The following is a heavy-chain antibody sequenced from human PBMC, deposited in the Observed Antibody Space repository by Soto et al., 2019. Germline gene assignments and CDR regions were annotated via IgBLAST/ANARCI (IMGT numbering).Heavy chain of an antibody. CDR2: IDPSDSYT. J-gene: IGHJ6*02. Sequence: PGESLQISCKVSGYSFTSYWISWLRQMPGKVLEWMGRIDPSDSYTNYSPSFQGHVTISADKSISTAYLQWSSLKASDTAMYYCARDSSEDSSGYYYSYSSYGIDVWGQGTTVTGSS. CDR3: ARDSSEDSSGYYYSYSSYGIDV. CDR1: GYSFTSYW. V-gene: IGHV5-10-1*01. D-gene: IGHD3-22*01.